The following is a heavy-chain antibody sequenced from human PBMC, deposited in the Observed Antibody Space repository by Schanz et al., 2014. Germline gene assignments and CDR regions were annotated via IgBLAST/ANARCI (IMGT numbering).Heavy chain of an antibody. CDR1: GFTVNTNY. CDR3: ARDGSRDGYNLAFDV. V-gene: IGHV3-53*01. CDR2: MYINSGRT. D-gene: IGHD5-12*01. J-gene: IGHJ3*01. Sequence: EVQLVESGGGMIQPGGSLRLSCAVSGFTVNTNYMSWVRQAPGKGLKWISSMYINSGRTPYAASVKGRFIISRDSSKNTLSLQMTRLRAADTAVYFCARDGSRDGYNLAFDVWGQGALVTVSS.